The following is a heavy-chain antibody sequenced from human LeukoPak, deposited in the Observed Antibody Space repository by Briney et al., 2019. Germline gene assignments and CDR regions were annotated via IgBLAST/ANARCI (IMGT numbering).Heavy chain of an antibody. J-gene: IGHJ5*02. Sequence: SGGSLRLSCAASGFTFSDYYMSWIRQAPGKGLEWVSYISSSGSTIYYADSVKGRFTISRDNAKNSLCLQMNSLRAEDTAVYYCASFTIFGVVNWFDPWGQGTLVTVSS. V-gene: IGHV3-11*04. CDR1: GFTFSDYY. CDR2: ISSSGSTI. CDR3: ASFTIFGVVNWFDP. D-gene: IGHD3-3*01.